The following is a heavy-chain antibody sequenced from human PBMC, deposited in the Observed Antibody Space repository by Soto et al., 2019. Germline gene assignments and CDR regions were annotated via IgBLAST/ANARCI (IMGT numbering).Heavy chain of an antibody. D-gene: IGHD2-2*02. CDR2: ISHTGST. CDR1: GGSVSSGSYY. V-gene: IGHV4-30-2*01. J-gene: IGHJ4*02. CDR3: ARDLAYIREY. Sequence: SETLSLTCTASGGSVSSGSYYWSWIRQPPGKGLEWIGYISHTGSTYYNPSLKSRVTISVDRSRNQFSLKLSSVTAADTAVYFCARDLAYIREYWGQGTLVTV.